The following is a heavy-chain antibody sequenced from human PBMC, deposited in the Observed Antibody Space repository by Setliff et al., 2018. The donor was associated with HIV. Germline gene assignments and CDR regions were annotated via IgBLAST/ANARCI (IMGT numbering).Heavy chain of an antibody. CDR3: ARSNPGITAGLLAY. CDR2: INHSGST. J-gene: IGHJ4*02. D-gene: IGHD6-13*01. V-gene: IGHV4-34*01. Sequence: SETLSLTCAVYGGSFSGYYWSWIRQPPGKGLEWIGEINHSGSTNYNPSLMGRVTISVDTSKNQFSLKLNSVTAADTATYYCARSNPGITAGLLAYWGPGTPVTVPS. CDR1: GGSFSGYY.